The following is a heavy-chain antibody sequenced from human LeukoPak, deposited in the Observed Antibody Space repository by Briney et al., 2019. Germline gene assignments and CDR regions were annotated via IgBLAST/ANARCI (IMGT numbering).Heavy chain of an antibody. CDR1: GFTFSSYG. Sequence: GGSLRLSCAASGFTFSSYGMHWVRQAPGKGLEWVALIWYDGSNKYYADSVEGRFTISRDNSKNTLCLQMNSLKAEDTAVYYCARALFNYDSSGLTYWGQGTLVTVSS. CDR3: ARALFNYDSSGLTY. D-gene: IGHD3-22*01. CDR2: IWYDGSNK. J-gene: IGHJ4*02. V-gene: IGHV3-33*01.